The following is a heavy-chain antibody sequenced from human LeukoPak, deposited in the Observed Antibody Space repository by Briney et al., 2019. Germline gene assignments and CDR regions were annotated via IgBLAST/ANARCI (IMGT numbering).Heavy chain of an antibody. CDR2: IYYSGST. V-gene: IGHV4-59*01. CDR1: GGSISSYY. CDR3: ASSSAVRGVINYYYYGMDV. D-gene: IGHD3-10*01. Sequence: PSETLSLTCTVSGGSISSYYWSWIRQPPGKGLEWIGYIYYSGSTNYNPSLKSRVTISVDTSKNQFSLKLSSATAADTAVYYCASSSAVRGVINYYYYGMDVWGQGTTVTVSS. J-gene: IGHJ6*02.